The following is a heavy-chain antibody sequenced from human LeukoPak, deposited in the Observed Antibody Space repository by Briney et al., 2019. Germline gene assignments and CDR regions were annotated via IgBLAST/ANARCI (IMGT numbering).Heavy chain of an antibody. J-gene: IGHJ2*01. CDR1: GGSFSGYY. D-gene: IGHD2-21*02. CDR3: ARPRIPRYCGGDCRYQWDDWYFDL. CDR2: IYYSGST. V-gene: IGHV4-59*08. Sequence: PSETLSLTCAVYGGSFSGYYWSWIRQPPGKGLEWIGYIYYSGSTNYNPSLKSRVTISVDTSKNQFSLKLSSVTAADTAVYYCARPRIPRYCGGDCRYQWDDWYFDLWGRGTLVTVSS.